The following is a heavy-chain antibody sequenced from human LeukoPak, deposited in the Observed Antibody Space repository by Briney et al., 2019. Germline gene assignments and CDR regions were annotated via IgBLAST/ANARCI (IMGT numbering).Heavy chain of an antibody. D-gene: IGHD3-10*01. CDR1: GCTFSSHG. Sequence: GGSLRLSCAASGCTFSSHGIDWVRQAPGKGLEWVGVIRYDGRKSDYAESVKGRFTISRDNSKNTVDLQMNSLRVEDTAVYYCARVSGHTSDFWGQGTLVTVSS. CDR2: IRYDGRKS. CDR3: ARVSGHTSDF. J-gene: IGHJ4*02. V-gene: IGHV3-33*01.